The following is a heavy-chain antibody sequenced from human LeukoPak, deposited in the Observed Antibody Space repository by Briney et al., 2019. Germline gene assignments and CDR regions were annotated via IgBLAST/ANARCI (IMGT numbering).Heavy chain of an antibody. CDR1: GFPFSEAW. Sequence: GGSLRLSCAVSGFPFSEAWMGWVRQAPGKGLEWAGRITSTTDGGTTDHAAPVRGRFTISRDDSKTTLYLQMNSLKTEDTAVYYCTTYLTTRGQGTLVTVSS. J-gene: IGHJ4*02. CDR2: ITSTTDGGTT. D-gene: IGHD4/OR15-4a*01. CDR3: TTYLTT. V-gene: IGHV3-15*01.